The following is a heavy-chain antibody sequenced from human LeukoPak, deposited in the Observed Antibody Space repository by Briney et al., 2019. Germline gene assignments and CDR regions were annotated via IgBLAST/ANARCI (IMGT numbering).Heavy chain of an antibody. CDR1: GGSISSSSYY. CDR2: IYYSRST. J-gene: IGHJ3*02. Sequence: PSETLSLTCTVSGGSISSSSYYWGWIRQPPGKGLEWIGSIYYSRSTYYNPSLKSRVTISVDTSKNQFSLKLSSVTAADTAVYYCARIELLSGALLWFGEPSKGAFDIWGQGTMVTVSS. V-gene: IGHV4-39*07. D-gene: IGHD3-10*01. CDR3: ARIELLSGALLWFGEPSKGAFDI.